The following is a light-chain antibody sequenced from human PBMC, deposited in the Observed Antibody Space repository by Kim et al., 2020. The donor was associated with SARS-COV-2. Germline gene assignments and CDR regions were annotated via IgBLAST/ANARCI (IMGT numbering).Light chain of an antibody. J-gene: IGKJ1*01. CDR1: QDISNY. V-gene: IGKV1-39*01. Sequence: DIQMTQSPSSLSASVGDRVTITCRTSQDISNYLNWYQHKPGKAPELLIYAASSLQSGAPSRISGSGSGTDFSLTIGSLQPEDSATYYCQQSYSTPWTFGQGTKVDIK. CDR3: QQSYSTPWT. CDR2: AAS.